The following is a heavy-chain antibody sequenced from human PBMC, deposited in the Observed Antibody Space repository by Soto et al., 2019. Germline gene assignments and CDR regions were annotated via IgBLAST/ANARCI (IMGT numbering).Heavy chain of an antibody. CDR1: GGTFSSYT. V-gene: IGHV1-69*02. Sequence: ASVKVSCKASGGTFSSYTISWVRQAPGQGLEWMGRIIPILGIANYAQKFQGRVTITADKSTSTAYMELSSLRSEDTAVYYCARALYYGDYVPNFQHWGQGTLVTVSS. J-gene: IGHJ1*01. CDR2: IIPILGIA. CDR3: ARALYYGDYVPNFQH. D-gene: IGHD4-17*01.